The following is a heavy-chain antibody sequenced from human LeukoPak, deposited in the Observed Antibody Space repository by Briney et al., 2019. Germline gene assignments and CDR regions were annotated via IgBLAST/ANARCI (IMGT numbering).Heavy chain of an antibody. Sequence: SETLSLTCTVSGGSISSYYWSWIRQPPGKGLEWIGYIYYSGSTNYNPSLKSRVTISVDTSKNQFSLKLSSVTAADTAVYYCARHLTGYYIDYFDYWGQGTLVTVSS. CDR1: GGSISSYY. CDR3: ARHLTGYYIDYFDY. CDR2: IYYSGST. J-gene: IGHJ4*02. V-gene: IGHV4-59*08. D-gene: IGHD3-9*01.